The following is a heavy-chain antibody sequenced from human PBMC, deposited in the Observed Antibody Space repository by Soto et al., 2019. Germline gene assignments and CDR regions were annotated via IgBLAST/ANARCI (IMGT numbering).Heavy chain of an antibody. CDR2: IYYSGST. D-gene: IGHD3-3*01. J-gene: IGHJ5*02. Sequence: ASETLSLTCTVSGGSISSYYWSWIRQPPGKGLEWIGYIYYSGSTNYNPSLKSRVTIPVDTSKNQFSLKLSSVTAADTAVYYCARVVVDRDFWSGEICWFDPWGQGTLVTVSS. V-gene: IGHV4-59*01. CDR3: ARVVVDRDFWSGEICWFDP. CDR1: GGSISSYY.